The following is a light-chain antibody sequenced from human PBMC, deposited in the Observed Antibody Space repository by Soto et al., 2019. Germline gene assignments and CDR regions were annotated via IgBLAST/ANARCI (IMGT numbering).Light chain of an antibody. CDR1: QNLGSIY. Sequence: EIVLTQSPGTLSLSPGERATLSCRASQNLGSIYLAWYQQKPGQPPRLLIYGASSRATGIPDRFSGSGSGTDFTLTISRLEPEDFAVYYCQQYGSSPRTFGQGTRLEIK. J-gene: IGKJ5*01. CDR3: QQYGSSPRT. V-gene: IGKV3-20*01. CDR2: GAS.